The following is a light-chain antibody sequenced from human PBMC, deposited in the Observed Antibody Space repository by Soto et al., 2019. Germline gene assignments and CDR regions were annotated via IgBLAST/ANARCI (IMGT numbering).Light chain of an antibody. CDR2: DAP. V-gene: IGKV3-11*01. CDR3: QQRYSWPIT. J-gene: IGKJ5*01. Sequence: EIVLTQSPDTLSLSPGERATLSCRASQSVSIYLAWYQHRTGQAPRLLIFDAPNRATGIPARCNGSGSWTDVTLTISSLEPEDFAAYYCQQRYSWPITFGQGTRLENK. CDR1: QSVSIY.